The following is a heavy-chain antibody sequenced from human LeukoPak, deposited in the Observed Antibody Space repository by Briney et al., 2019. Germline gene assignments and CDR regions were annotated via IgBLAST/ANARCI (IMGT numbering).Heavy chain of an antibody. CDR2: ISVGAEYI. D-gene: IGHD3-3*01. CDR3: ASGPPFLKYFEY. CDR1: GFTFSTYV. V-gene: IGHV3-23*01. J-gene: IGHJ4*02. Sequence: PGGSLRLSCAASGFTFSTYVMNWFRQAPGKGLVWVSTISVGAEYIFYADSVKGRFTISRDDSNNALYLQMHSLRAEDTALYYCASGPPFLKYFEYWGQGTLVTVSS.